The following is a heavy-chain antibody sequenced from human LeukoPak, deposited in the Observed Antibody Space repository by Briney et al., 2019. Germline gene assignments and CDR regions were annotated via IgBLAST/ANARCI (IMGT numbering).Heavy chain of an antibody. CDR1: GYTFTGYY. CDR3: ARDLVAAAGTNYYYYLDV. CDR2: INPNSGGT. Sequence: GASVKVSCKASGYTFTGYYMHWVRQAPGQGREWMGRINPNSGGTNYAQKFQGRVTMTRDTSISTAYMELSRLRSDDTAVYYCARDLVAAAGTNYYYYLDVWGKGTTVTVSS. D-gene: IGHD6-13*01. J-gene: IGHJ6*03. V-gene: IGHV1-2*06.